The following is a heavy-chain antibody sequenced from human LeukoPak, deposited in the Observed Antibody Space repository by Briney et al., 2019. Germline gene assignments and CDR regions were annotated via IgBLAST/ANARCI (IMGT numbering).Heavy chain of an antibody. D-gene: IGHD3-22*01. J-gene: IGHJ5*02. V-gene: IGHV3-53*01. CDR2: IYSGGST. CDR1: GFTFSSYS. Sequence: GGSLRLSCAASGFTFSSYSMNWVRQAPGKGLEWVSVIYSGGSTYYADSVKGRFTISRDNSKNTLYLQMNSLRAEDTAVYYCAREGYDSLFGFNWFDPWGQGTLVTVSS. CDR3: AREGYDSLFGFNWFDP.